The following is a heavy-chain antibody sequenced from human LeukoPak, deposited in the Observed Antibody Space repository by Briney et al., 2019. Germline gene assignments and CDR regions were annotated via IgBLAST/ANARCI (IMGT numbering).Heavy chain of an antibody. J-gene: IGHJ4*02. CDR1: GYTFTSYG. CDR2: ISAYNGNT. Sequence: ASVTLSCKDSGYTFTSYGMSWVRQAPGQGLEWMGWISAYNGNTNYAQKLQGRVTMTTDTSTSTAYMELRSLRSDDTAVYYCARDRLNIVVVPGVAFYDGIDYWGQGTLVTVSS. CDR3: ARDRLNIVVVPGVAFYDGIDY. V-gene: IGHV1-18*01. D-gene: IGHD2-2*01.